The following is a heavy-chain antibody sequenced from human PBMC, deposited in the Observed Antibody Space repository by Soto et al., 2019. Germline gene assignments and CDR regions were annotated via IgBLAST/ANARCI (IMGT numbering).Heavy chain of an antibody. CDR3: ARLSGSYYTNILVFDY. Sequence: PSETLSLTCTVSGDSISSSTYFWGWIRQPPGKGLEWIGSIYYSGSTYYNPSLKSRVTISVDTSKNQFSLKLSSVTAADTAVYYCARLSGSYYTNILVFDYRGQRTLVTVSS. CDR1: GDSISSSTYF. D-gene: IGHD1-26*01. J-gene: IGHJ4*02. CDR2: IYYSGST. V-gene: IGHV4-39*01.